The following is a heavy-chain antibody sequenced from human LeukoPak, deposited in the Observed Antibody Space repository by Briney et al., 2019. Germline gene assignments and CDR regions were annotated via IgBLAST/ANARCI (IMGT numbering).Heavy chain of an antibody. V-gene: IGHV3-21*01. J-gene: IGHJ4*02. CDR2: ISSSSSYI. CDR3: ARGRDGYSFDY. CDR1: GLTFSSCW. Sequence: GGSLRLSCEVSGLTFSSCWMHWVRQAPGKGLEWVSSISSSSSYIYYADSVKGRFTISRDNAKNSLYLQMNSLRAEDTAVYYCARGRDGYSFDYWGQGTLVTVSS. D-gene: IGHD5-24*01.